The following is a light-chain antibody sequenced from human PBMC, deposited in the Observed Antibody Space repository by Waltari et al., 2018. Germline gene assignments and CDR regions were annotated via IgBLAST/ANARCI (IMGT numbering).Light chain of an antibody. J-gene: IGKJ5*01. Sequence: DIQMTQSPSSLSASVGDRVTITCRASRTISIYLNWYQQKPGKAPKLLIYGASSLQSGVPSRFSGSGSGTDFTLTISSLHPEDFATYYCQQSYTTPITFGQGTRLEIK. V-gene: IGKV1-39*01. CDR1: RTISIY. CDR2: GAS. CDR3: QQSYTTPIT.